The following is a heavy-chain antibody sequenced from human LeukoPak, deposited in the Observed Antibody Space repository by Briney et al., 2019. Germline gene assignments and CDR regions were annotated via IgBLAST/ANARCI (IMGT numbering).Heavy chain of an antibody. D-gene: IGHD2-2*01. J-gene: IGHJ4*02. CDR2: ISGSGGST. V-gene: IGHV3-23*01. Sequence: GGSLRLSCAASGFTFSSYAMSWVRQAPGKGLEWVSAISGSGGSTYYADSVEGRFTISRDNAKNSLYLQMNSLRAEDTAVYYCARPRGCGSTRCNNFDYWGQGTLVTVSS. CDR3: ARPRGCGSTRCNNFDY. CDR1: GFTFSSYA.